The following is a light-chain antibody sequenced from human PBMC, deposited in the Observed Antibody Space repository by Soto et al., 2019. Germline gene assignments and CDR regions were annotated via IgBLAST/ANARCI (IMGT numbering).Light chain of an antibody. CDR1: SSNIESNT. CDR3: AAWDDILNGYV. J-gene: IGLJ1*01. Sequence: VLTQPPSASGTPGQRVTISCSGSSSNIESNTVTWYQQLPGTAPKLVIYSNYDRPSGVPGRFSGSTSGTSASLVIRGLQSEDEADYYCAAWDDILNGYVFGGGTKVTVL. V-gene: IGLV1-44*01. CDR2: SNY.